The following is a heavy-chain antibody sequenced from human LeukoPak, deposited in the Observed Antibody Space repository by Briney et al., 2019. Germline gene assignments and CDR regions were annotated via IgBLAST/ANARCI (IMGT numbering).Heavy chain of an antibody. CDR2: IRYDGSSK. Sequence: GGSLRLSCAASGFTFSNYVIHWVRQPPGKGLEWVSLIRYDGSSKYYADSVRGRFTISRDNSKNTLYLQMNSLRAEDTAVYYCAKDSSTSKYYFDYWGQGTLVTVSS. V-gene: IGHV3-30*02. CDR3: AKDSSTSKYYFDY. CDR1: GFTFSNYV. J-gene: IGHJ4*02. D-gene: IGHD2-2*01.